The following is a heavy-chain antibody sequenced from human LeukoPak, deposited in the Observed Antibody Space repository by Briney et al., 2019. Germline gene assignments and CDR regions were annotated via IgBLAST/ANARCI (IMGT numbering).Heavy chain of an antibody. D-gene: IGHD2-2*01. CDR3: ARVGVVVPAAWFDP. Sequence: GGSLRLSCAASGFTFSSYAMSWVRQAPGKGLEWVSAISGSGGSTYYADSVKGRFTISRDNSKNKLYLQMNSLRAEDTAVYYCARVGVVVPAAWFDPWGQGTLVTVSS. CDR2: ISGSGGST. V-gene: IGHV3-23*01. J-gene: IGHJ5*02. CDR1: GFTFSSYA.